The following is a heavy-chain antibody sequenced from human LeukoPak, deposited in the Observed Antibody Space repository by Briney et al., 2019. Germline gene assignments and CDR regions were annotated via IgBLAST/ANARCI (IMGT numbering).Heavy chain of an antibody. V-gene: IGHV3-23*01. CDR1: RFTFRDYA. CDR2: ISGSSGNT. D-gene: IGHD2-21*01. J-gene: IGHJ4*02. Sequence: GGSLRLSCAASRFTFRDYAMNWVRQAPGKGLEWVSSISGSSGNTYYIDSVKGRFTISRDNSKSTLYLQMNSLRAEDTAVYYCAKGRGPGGIARHYFDYWGQETLVIVSS. CDR3: AKGRGPGGIARHYFDY.